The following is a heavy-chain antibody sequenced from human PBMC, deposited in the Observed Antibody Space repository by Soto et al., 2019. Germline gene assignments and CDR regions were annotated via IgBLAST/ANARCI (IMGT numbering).Heavy chain of an antibody. V-gene: IGHV3-23*01. CDR3: AKGIYSYGYNSFGY. D-gene: IGHD5-18*01. CDR1: GLTFSSYA. Sequence: PGGSLRLSCAASGLTFSSYAMSWVRQAPGKGLEWVSAISGSGDSTYDADSVKGRFTISRDNSKNTLYLQMNSLRAEDTAVYYCAKGIYSYGYNSFGYWSQGTLVTVSS. J-gene: IGHJ4*02. CDR2: ISGSGDST.